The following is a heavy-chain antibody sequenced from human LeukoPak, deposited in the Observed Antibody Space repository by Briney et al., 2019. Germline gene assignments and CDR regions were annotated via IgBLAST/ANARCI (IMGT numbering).Heavy chain of an antibody. CDR2: IYYSGST. Sequence: PETLSLTCTVSGGSLSSYYWSWLRQPPGKGLEWIGYIYYSGSTNYNPSLKSRVTISVDTSKNQFSLKLSSVTAADTAVYYCARVIQDCSGGSCYSIDYWGQGTLVTVSS. V-gene: IGHV4-59*01. CDR3: ARVIQDCSGGSCYSIDY. CDR1: GGSLSSYY. J-gene: IGHJ4*02. D-gene: IGHD2-15*01.